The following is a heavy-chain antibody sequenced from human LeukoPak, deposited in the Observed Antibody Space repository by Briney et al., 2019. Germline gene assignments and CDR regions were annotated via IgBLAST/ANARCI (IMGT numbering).Heavy chain of an antibody. Sequence: AXVKVSCKASGGTFSSYAISWVRQAPGQGLEWMGGIIPIFGTANYAQKFQGRVTITADESTSTAYMELSSLRSEDTAVYYCARSIAAAGPEILYFDYWGQGTLVTVSS. CDR2: IIPIFGTA. D-gene: IGHD6-13*01. CDR1: GGTFSSYA. J-gene: IGHJ4*02. V-gene: IGHV1-69*13. CDR3: ARSIAAAGPEILYFDY.